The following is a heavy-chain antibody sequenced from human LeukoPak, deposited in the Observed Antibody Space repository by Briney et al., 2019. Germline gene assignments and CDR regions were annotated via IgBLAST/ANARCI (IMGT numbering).Heavy chain of an antibody. CDR2: IFTSGTT. D-gene: IGHD6-13*01. Sequence: SETLSLTCTVSGGSISGYYWSWIRQPAGKGLEWIGRIFTSGTTNYNPSLKSRVTMTVDTSKNQFSLRLSSVTAADTAVYYCAQGTPGSSNWYWGQGTLVTVSS. V-gene: IGHV4-4*07. CDR3: AQGTPGSSNWY. J-gene: IGHJ4*02. CDR1: GGSISGYY.